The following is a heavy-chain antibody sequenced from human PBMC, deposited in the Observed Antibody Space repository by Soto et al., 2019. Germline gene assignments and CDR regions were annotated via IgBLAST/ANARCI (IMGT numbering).Heavy chain of an antibody. D-gene: IGHD2-15*01. CDR2: ISAYNGNT. J-gene: IGHJ4*01. V-gene: IGHV1-18*01. CDR1: GYTFTSYG. CDR3: ASGPRAYSSGGSSYEPRKVIQL. Sequence: ASVKVSCKASGYTFTSYGISWVRQAPGQGLEWMGWISAYNGNTNYAQKLQGRVTMTTDTSTSTAYMELRSLRSEDTAVYYCASGPRAYSSGGSSYEPRKVIQLWAKGTMVNVS.